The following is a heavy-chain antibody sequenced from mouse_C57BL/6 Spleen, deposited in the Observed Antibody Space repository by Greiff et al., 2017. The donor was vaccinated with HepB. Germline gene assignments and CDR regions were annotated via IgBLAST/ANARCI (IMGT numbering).Heavy chain of an antibody. V-gene: IGHV1-55*01. CDR2: IYPGSGST. Sequence: QVQLQHPGAELVKPGASVKMSCKASGYTFTSYWLTWVKQRPGQGLEWIGDIYPGSGSTNYNEKFKSKATLTVDTSSSTAYMQLSSLTSEDSAVYYCARNHEHFDYWGQGTTLTVSS. CDR3: ARNHEHFDY. CDR1: GYTFTSYW. J-gene: IGHJ2*01.